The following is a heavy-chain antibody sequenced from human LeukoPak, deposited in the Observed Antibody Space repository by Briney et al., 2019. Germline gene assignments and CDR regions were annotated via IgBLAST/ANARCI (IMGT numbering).Heavy chain of an antibody. CDR2: IYSSGTT. V-gene: IGHV4-4*07. J-gene: IGHJ5*02. CDR1: GGSISNYY. Sequence: KSSETLSLTCTVSGGSISNYYWSWIRQPAGKGLEWIGRIYSSGTTIYNPSLKSRVTMSVDTSKNQFSLKLSSVTAADTAVYFCASRSSGYDPWGQGTLVTVSS. CDR3: ASRSSGYDP. D-gene: IGHD5-12*01.